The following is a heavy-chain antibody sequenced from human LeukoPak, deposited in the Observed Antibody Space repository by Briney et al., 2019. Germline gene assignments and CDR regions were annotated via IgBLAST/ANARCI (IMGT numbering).Heavy chain of an antibody. J-gene: IGHJ2*01. D-gene: IGHD3-22*01. V-gene: IGHV3-13*01. CDR2: IGTAGGT. Sequence: GGPLRLSCAASGFTFSSYDMHWVRQATGKGLEWVSAIGTAGGTYYPGSVKGRFTISRENAKNSLYLQMNSLRAEDTAVYYCARGSRNYYDRYFDLWGRGTLVTVSS. CDR3: ARGSRNYYDRYFDL. CDR1: GFTFSSYD.